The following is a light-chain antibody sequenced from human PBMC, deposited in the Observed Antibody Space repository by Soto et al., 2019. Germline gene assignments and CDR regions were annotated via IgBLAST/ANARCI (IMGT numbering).Light chain of an antibody. Sequence: VLTQPPSASGTPGQRVTISCSGSSSNIGSNTVNWYQQLPGTAPKLLIYSNNQRPSGVPDRFSGSKSGTSASLAISGLQSEDETDYYCAAWDDSLNGVIFGGGTKLTVL. V-gene: IGLV1-44*01. J-gene: IGLJ2*01. CDR2: SNN. CDR1: SSNIGSNT. CDR3: AAWDDSLNGVI.